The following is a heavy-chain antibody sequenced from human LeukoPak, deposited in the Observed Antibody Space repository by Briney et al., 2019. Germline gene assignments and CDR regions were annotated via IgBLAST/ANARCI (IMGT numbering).Heavy chain of an antibody. CDR3: AKGPGWLRDFDY. J-gene: IGHJ4*02. CDR1: GFTFGTYG. V-gene: IGHV3-30*18. D-gene: IGHD5-12*01. CDR2: ISYDGNYK. Sequence: GGSLRLSCAASGFTFGTYGMHWVRQAPGKGLEWVAVISYDGNYKYYGDSVKGRFTISRDNSKNTVYLQMNSLRADDTAVYFCAKGPGWLRDFDYWGQGTLVTVSS.